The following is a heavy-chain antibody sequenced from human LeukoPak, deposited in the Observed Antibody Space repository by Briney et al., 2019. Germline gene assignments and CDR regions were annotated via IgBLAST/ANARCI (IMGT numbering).Heavy chain of an antibody. V-gene: IGHV4-39*01. CDR3: ARRGLGIGY. Sequence: SETLSLTCTVSGGSISSSSYSWGWIRQPPGKGLEWIGSIYYSGSTYYNPSLKSRVTISVDTSKNQFSLKLSSVTAADTALYYCARRGLGIGYWGQGTLVTVSS. CDR2: IYYSGST. J-gene: IGHJ4*02. D-gene: IGHD7-27*01. CDR1: GGSISSSSYS.